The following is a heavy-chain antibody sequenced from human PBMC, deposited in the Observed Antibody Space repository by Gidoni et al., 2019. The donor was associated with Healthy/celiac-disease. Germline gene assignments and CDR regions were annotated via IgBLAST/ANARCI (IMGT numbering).Heavy chain of an antibody. CDR1: GFTFDAHA. Sequence: EVQLGESGGGWVQPGRSLRRSCAASGFTFDAHAMHWVRHTPGKGLEWVSGISWNSGSIGYADSMKGRFTISRDNAKNSLYLQMNSLRAEDTALYYCAKAPYYYDSSGYDLRGAYFDYWGQGTLVTVSS. V-gene: IGHV3-9*01. CDR3: AKAPYYYDSSGYDLRGAYFDY. D-gene: IGHD3-22*01. J-gene: IGHJ4*02. CDR2: ISWNSGSI.